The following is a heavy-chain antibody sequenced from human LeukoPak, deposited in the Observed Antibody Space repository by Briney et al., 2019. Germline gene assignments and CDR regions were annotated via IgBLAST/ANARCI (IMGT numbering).Heavy chain of an antibody. J-gene: IGHJ6*02. CDR3: ARGPTRIFGVVIIVNYYHGMDV. V-gene: IGHV4-34*01. D-gene: IGHD3-3*02. Sequence: SETLSLTCAVYGGSFSGYYWSWIRQPPGKGLEWIGEINHSGSTNYNPSLKSRVTISVDTSKNQFSLKLSSVTAADTAVYYCARGPTRIFGVVIIVNYYHGMDVWGQGTTVTVSS. CDR2: INHSGST. CDR1: GGSFSGYY.